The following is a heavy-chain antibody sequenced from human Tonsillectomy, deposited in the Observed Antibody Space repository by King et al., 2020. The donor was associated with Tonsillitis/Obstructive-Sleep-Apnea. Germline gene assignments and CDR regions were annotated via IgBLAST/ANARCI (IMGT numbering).Heavy chain of an antibody. CDR1: GGSLSSYY. CDR2: MYYSGST. CDR3: AREVRIAGKGFDY. J-gene: IGHJ4*02. D-gene: IGHD2-21*01. V-gene: IGHV4-59*01. Sequence: VQLQESGPGLVKPSETLSLTCTVSGGSLSSYYWSWLRPPPGKGLAWIGYMYYSGSTKFNPSLQSRVTISVDTSKNQFSLRLSSATAADTAVYYCAREVRIAGKGFDYWGQGILVTVSS.